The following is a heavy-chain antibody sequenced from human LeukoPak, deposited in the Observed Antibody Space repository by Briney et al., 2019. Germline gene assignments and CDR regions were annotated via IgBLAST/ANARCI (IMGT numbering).Heavy chain of an antibody. V-gene: IGHV3-33*01. Sequence: GRSLRLSCAASGFTFSSYGMHWVRQAPGKGLEWVVVIWYDGSNKYYADSVKGRFTISRDNSRNTLYLQMNSLRAEDTAIYYCARAVASNYGNFNCWGQGTLVTVSS. J-gene: IGHJ4*02. D-gene: IGHD2-15*01. CDR2: IWYDGSNK. CDR3: ARAVASNYGNFNC. CDR1: GFTFSSYG.